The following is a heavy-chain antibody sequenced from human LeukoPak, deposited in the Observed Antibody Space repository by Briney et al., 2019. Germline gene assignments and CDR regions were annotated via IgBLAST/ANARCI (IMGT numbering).Heavy chain of an antibody. CDR3: ARSWYSSGWYGDY. V-gene: IGHV1-2*02. CDR1: GYTFTGYY. J-gene: IGHJ4*02. CDR2: INPNSGGT. Sequence: ASVKVSCKASGYTFTGYYMHWVRQAPGQGLEWMGWINPNSGGTNYAQKFQGRVTMTRDTSISTAYMELSRLRSDDTAVYYCARSWYSSGWYGDYWGQGTLVTVSS. D-gene: IGHD6-19*01.